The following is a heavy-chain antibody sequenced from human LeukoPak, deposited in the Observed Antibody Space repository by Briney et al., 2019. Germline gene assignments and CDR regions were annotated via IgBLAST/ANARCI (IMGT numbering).Heavy chain of an antibody. V-gene: IGHV3-23*01. CDR3: AKGDNDILTGYYNSSDY. J-gene: IGHJ4*02. CDR1: GFTFSSFA. Sequence: GGSLRLSCAASGFTFSSFAMTWVRQAPGKGLEWVSSISGSGISTYYSDSVKGRFTISRDNSKNTVYLQMNSLRAEDTAVYYCAKGDNDILTGYYNSSDYWGQGTLVTVSS. CDR2: ISGSGIST. D-gene: IGHD3-9*01.